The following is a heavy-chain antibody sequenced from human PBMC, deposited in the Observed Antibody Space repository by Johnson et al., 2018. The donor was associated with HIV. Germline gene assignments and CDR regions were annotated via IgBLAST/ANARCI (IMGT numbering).Heavy chain of an antibody. Sequence: VQLVESGGGVVQPGRSLRLSCAASGFTFSGYVMSWVRQAPGKGLEWVSVISGGGGSAYFADSVKGRFTSSRDNSKNTLYLQMKSLRAEDTAVYYCARERYSSPGGHAFDIWGQGTMVTVSS. D-gene: IGHD6-13*01. CDR3: ARERYSSPGGHAFDI. CDR1: GFTFSGYV. J-gene: IGHJ3*02. CDR2: ISGGGGSA. V-gene: IGHV3-23*04.